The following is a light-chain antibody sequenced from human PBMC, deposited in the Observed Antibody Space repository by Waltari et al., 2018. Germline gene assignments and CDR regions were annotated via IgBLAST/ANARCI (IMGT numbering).Light chain of an antibody. CDR2: LGS. J-gene: IGKJ3*01. CDR3: MQALQTRGFT. CDR1: QSLLHSNGYNY. V-gene: IGKV2-28*01. Sequence: DIVMTQSTLSLPVTPGEPASISCRSSQSLLHSNGYNYLDWYLQKPGQSPQLLIYLGSNRASGVPDRFSGSGSGTDFTLKISRVEAEDVGVYYCMQALQTRGFTFGPGTKVDIK.